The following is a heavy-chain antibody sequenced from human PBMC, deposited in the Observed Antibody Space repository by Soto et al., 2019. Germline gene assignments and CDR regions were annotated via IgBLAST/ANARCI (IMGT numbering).Heavy chain of an antibody. V-gene: IGHV5-51*03. CDR1: GYSFTSYW. Sequence: EVQLVQSGAEVKKPGESLKISCKGSGYSFTSYWIGWVRQMPGKGLEWMGIIYPGDSDTRYSPSFQGQVTISADKSISTAYLRWSSLQASDTAMYYCAREPEHYNYGMDVWGQGTTVTVSS. CDR3: AREPEHYNYGMDV. J-gene: IGHJ6*02. CDR2: IYPGDSDT.